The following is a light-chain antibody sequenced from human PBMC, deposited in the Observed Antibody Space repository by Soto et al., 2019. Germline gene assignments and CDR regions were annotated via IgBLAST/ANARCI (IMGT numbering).Light chain of an antibody. CDR3: VLYMGRGIWV. Sequence: QAVVTQEPSFSVSPGRTVTLTCGLSSGSVSTTYYPTWYQQTPGQAPRTLIYSTDTRSSGVPDRFSGSILGNKAALTITGAQADDESYYYWVLYMGRGIWVFGGGTKLTVL. CDR1: SGSVSTTYY. CDR2: STD. V-gene: IGLV8-61*01. J-gene: IGLJ3*02.